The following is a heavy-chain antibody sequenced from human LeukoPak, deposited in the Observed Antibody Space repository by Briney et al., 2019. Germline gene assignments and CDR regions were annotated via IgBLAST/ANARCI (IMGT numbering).Heavy chain of an antibody. CDR2: ISGSGSNT. CDR1: GSTFSTYN. V-gene: IGHV3-23*01. Sequence: GGSLRLSCAASGSTFSTYNMVWVRQPPGKGLEWVSIISGSGSNTYYADSVKGRFTISRDNSKNTVYLQMSSLRAEDTAIYYCAKYLSGNYYHGLDVWGQGTTVTVSS. CDR3: AKYLSGNYYHGLDV. D-gene: IGHD3-3*01. J-gene: IGHJ6*02.